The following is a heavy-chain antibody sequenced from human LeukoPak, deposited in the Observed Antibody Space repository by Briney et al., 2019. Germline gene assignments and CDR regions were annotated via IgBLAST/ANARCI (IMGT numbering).Heavy chain of an antibody. CDR2: IGGSGGST. CDR1: GFTFSTYA. Sequence: GGSLRLSCAASGFTFSTYAMSWVRQAPGEGLEWVSSIGGSGGSTYYADSVKGRFTISRDNSKNTLYLQMNSLRAEDTAVYYCAKVETAAAATLRGFDYWGQGTLVTVSS. CDR3: AKVETAAAATLRGFDY. V-gene: IGHV3-23*01. J-gene: IGHJ4*02. D-gene: IGHD6-13*01.